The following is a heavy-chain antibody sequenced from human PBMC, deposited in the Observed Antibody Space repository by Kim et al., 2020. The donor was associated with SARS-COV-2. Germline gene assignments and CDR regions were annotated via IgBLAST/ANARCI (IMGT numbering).Heavy chain of an antibody. CDR3: ARAGSTVTVDYFDY. Sequence: AQKCQGRVTSTADESTSTAYMELSSLRSEDTAVYYCARAGSTVTVDYFDYWGQGTLVTVSS. D-gene: IGHD4-17*01. J-gene: IGHJ4*02. V-gene: IGHV1-69*01.